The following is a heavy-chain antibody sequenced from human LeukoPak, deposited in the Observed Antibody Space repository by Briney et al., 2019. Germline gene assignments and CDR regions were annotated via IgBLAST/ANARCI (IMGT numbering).Heavy chain of an antibody. V-gene: IGHV1-46*01. J-gene: IGHJ4*02. Sequence: GASVKISCKASGYTFTSNHIHWVRQAPGQVLEWMGVINPSGDSTSYAPKFQGRVTVTRDTSTSTVYMDLSSLRSEDTGIYYCAKIAARDTGEGYWGQGTPVTVSS. CDR1: GYTFTSNH. D-gene: IGHD6-6*01. CDR3: AKIAARDTGEGY. CDR2: INPSGDST.